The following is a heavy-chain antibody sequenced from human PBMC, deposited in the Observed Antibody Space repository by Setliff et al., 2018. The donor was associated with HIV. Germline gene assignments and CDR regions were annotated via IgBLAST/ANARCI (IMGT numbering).Heavy chain of an antibody. CDR3: ARGAGAKCAEAFDI. CDR2: IDSSATT. Sequence: SETLSLTCTVSGDSISSSGYYWTWIQQPAGKGLEWIGRIDSSATTTYNPSLKRRVTITIDTSKNQSYLTVSSVTAADTAVYYWARGAGAKCAEAFDIWGRGTVVTVSS. J-gene: IGHJ3*02. CDR1: GDSISSSGYY. V-gene: IGHV4-61*02. D-gene: IGHD2-15*01.